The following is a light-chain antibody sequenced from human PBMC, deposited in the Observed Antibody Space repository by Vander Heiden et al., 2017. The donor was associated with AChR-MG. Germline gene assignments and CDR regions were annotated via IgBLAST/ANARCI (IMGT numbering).Light chain of an antibody. CDR1: SSDVGGYDF. CDR2: DVS. Sequence: QSALTQPRSVSGSPGQSVTISCTGTSSDVGGYDFVSWYQQYPGKAPKVMIYDVSKRPSGVPDRFSGSKSGNTASLTISGLQADDEADYYCCSYAGSYVVFGGGTKLTVI. CDR3: CSYAGSYVV. V-gene: IGLV2-11*01. J-gene: IGLJ2*01.